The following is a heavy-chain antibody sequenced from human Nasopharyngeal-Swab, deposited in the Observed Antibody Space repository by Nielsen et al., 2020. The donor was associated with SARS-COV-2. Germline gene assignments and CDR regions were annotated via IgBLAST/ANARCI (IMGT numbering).Heavy chain of an antibody. J-gene: IGHJ6*02. Sequence: KVSCKGSGYSFTSYWIGWVRQMPGKGLEWMGIIYPGDSDTRYSPSFQGQVTISADESISTAYLQWSSLKASDTAMYYCARPQNYGYYGMDVWGQGTTVTVSS. V-gene: IGHV5-51*01. CDR3: ARPQNYGYYGMDV. CDR2: IYPGDSDT. CDR1: GYSFTSYW.